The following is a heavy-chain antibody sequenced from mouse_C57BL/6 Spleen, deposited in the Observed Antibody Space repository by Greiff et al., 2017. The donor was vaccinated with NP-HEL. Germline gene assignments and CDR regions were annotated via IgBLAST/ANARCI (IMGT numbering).Heavy chain of an antibody. J-gene: IGHJ4*01. D-gene: IGHD1-1*01. CDR1: GYAFSSSW. CDR3: ATDYYGSSYGYAMDY. V-gene: IGHV1-82*01. CDR2: IYPGDGDT. Sequence: VQLQESGPELVKPGASVKISCKASGYAFSSSWMNWVKQRPGKGLEWIGRIYPGDGDTNYNGKFKGKATLTADKSSSTAYMQLSSLTSEDSAVYCCATDYYGSSYGYAMDYWGQGTSVTVSS.